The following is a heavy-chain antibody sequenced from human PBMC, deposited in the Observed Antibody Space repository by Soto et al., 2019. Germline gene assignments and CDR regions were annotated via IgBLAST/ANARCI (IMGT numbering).Heavy chain of an antibody. CDR3: FRGGVTSRTFDY. CDR1: GYIIKNYW. J-gene: IGHJ4*02. V-gene: IGHV5-51*01. CDR2: IFPDDSDT. D-gene: IGHD3-16*01. Sequence: GESLKISCKASGYIIKNYWIGWVRQMPGQGLEWMGIIFPDDSDTRYSPSFQGHVTISVDKSISTAYVQWSSLKASDSAIYYCFRGGVTSRTFDYWGQGALVTVSS.